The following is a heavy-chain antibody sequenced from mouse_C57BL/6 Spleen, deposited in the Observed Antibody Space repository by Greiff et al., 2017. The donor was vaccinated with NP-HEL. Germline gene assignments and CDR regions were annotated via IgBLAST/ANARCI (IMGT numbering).Heavy chain of an antibody. Sequence: EVKVEESGPGLVKPSQSLSLTCSVTGYSITSGYYWNWIRQFPGNKLEWMGYISYDGSNNYNPSLKNRISITRDTSKNQFFLKLNSVTTEDTATYYCARDGTTVDWYFDVWGTGTTVTVSS. CDR2: ISYDGSN. V-gene: IGHV3-6*01. D-gene: IGHD1-1*01. CDR1: GYSITSGYY. CDR3: ARDGTTVDWYFDV. J-gene: IGHJ1*03.